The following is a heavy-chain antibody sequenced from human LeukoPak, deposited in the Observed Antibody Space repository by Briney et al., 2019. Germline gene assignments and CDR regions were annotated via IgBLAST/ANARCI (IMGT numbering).Heavy chain of an antibody. D-gene: IGHD1-26*01. CDR1: GGSISSSSNF. V-gene: IGHV4-39*01. CDR2: ISYSGSA. Sequence: PSETLSLTCTVSGGSISSSSNFWSWIRQRPGKGLEWIGSISYSGSAYYNPSLKSRVTISGDTSKNQFSLKLSSVTAADTAVYYCARLTPYSGSPLGDYWGQGTLVTVSS. J-gene: IGHJ4*02. CDR3: ARLTPYSGSPLGDY.